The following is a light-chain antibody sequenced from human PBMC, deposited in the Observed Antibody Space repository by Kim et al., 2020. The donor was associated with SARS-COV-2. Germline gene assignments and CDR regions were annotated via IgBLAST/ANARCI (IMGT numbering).Light chain of an antibody. CDR1: NIGSKN. V-gene: IGLV3-9*01. CDR3: QVWDSSTAV. Sequence: VALGQTARITCGGNNIGSKNVHWYQQKPGQAPVLVIYRDSNRPSGIPERFSGSNSGNTATLTISRAQAGDEADYYCQVWDSSTAVFGGETQLTVL. J-gene: IGLJ3*02. CDR2: RDS.